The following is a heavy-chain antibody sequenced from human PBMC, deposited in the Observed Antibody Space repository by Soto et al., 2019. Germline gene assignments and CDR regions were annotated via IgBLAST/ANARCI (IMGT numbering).Heavy chain of an antibody. J-gene: IGHJ4*02. CDR1: GFTFSPYA. CDR3: ARARLDTPALDY. D-gene: IGHD2-2*01. V-gene: IGHV3-30*09. Sequence: QVQLVESGGGVVQPGRSLRLSCAASGFTFSPYAMHWVRQAPGKGLEWVAVISYDGNNKNYADSVKGRLAISRDNSRNTLYPQRNSLRAEDTAVYYCARARLDTPALDYWGQGTLVTVSS. CDR2: ISYDGNNK.